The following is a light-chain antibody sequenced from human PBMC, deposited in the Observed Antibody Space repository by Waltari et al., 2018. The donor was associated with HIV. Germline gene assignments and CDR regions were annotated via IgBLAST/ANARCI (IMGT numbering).Light chain of an antibody. CDR1: SSHVGGYTY. CDR2: DVS. CDR3: SSYTSSSTVV. Sequence: QSALTQPASVSGSPGQSITISCTGTSSHVGGYTYVSWYQQHPGKAPKLMIYDVSNRPSGVSNRFSGSKSGNTASLTISGLQAEDEADYYCSSYTSSSTVVFGGGTKLTVL. J-gene: IGLJ2*01. V-gene: IGLV2-14*03.